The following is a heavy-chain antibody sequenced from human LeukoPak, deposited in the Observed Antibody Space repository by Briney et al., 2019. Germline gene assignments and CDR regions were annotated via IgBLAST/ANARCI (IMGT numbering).Heavy chain of an antibody. CDR3: ARDGRTWIQLWLNYYYYYMDV. V-gene: IGHV1-46*01. D-gene: IGHD5-18*01. Sequence: ASVKVSCKASGYTFTSYYMHWVRQAPGQGLEWMGIINPSGGSTSYAQKFQGRVTMTRDMSTSTVYMELSSLRSEDTAVYYCARDGRTWIQLWLNYYYYYMDVWGKGTTVTVSS. CDR2: INPSGGST. J-gene: IGHJ6*03. CDR1: GYTFTSYY.